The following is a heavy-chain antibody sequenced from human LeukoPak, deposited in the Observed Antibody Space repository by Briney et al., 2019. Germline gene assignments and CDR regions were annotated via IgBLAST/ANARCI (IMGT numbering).Heavy chain of an antibody. CDR3: ATLQGVIHSSFDY. V-gene: IGHV4-34*01. D-gene: IGHD3-10*01. CDR2: INHSGST. Sequence: SETLSLTCAVYGGSFSGYYWSWIRQPPGKGLEWIGEINHSGSTNYNPSLKSRVTISVDTSKNQFSLKLSSVTAADTAVYYCATLQGVIHSSFDYWGQGTLVTVSS. J-gene: IGHJ4*02. CDR1: GGSFSGYY.